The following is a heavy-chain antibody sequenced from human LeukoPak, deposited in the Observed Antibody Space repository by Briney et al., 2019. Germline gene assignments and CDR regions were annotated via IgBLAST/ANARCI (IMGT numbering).Heavy chain of an antibody. J-gene: IGHJ5*02. Sequence: PSETLSLTCTVSGGSISSSSYYWGWIRQPPGKGLEWIGSIYYSGSTYYNPSLKSRVTISVDTSKNQFSLKLSSVTAADTAVYYCARHPRPLLWLGELLGGNWFDPWGQGTLVTVSS. CDR3: ARHPRPLLWLGELLGGNWFDP. CDR1: GGSISSSSYY. D-gene: IGHD3-10*01. V-gene: IGHV4-39*01. CDR2: IYYSGST.